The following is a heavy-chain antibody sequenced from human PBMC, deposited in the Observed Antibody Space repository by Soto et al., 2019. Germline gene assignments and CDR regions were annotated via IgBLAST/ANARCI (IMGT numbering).Heavy chain of an antibody. CDR1: GFTVSSKY. D-gene: IGHD2-15*01. CDR3: ARAYCSGGSCWPDAFDI. Sequence: PGGSLRLSCAASGFTVSSKYMSWVRQAPGKGLEWVSGIYSGGSTYHADSVKGRFTISRHNSKNTMYLQMNSLRAEDTAVYYCARAYCSGGSCWPDAFDIWGQGTMVTVSS. V-gene: IGHV3-53*04. J-gene: IGHJ3*02. CDR2: IYSGGST.